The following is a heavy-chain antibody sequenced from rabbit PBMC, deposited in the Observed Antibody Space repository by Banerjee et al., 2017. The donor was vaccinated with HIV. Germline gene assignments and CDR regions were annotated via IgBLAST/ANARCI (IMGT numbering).Heavy chain of an antibody. J-gene: IGHJ6*01. D-gene: IGHD6-1*01. CDR1: GFSFSSSYY. CDR3: ARDHPYAAYGGHGYADL. CDR2: IYAGSSGST. V-gene: IGHV1S40*01. Sequence: QSLEESGGDLVKPGASLTLTCTASGFSFSSSYYMCWVRQAPGKGLEWIACIYAGSSGSTYYASWAKGRFTISKTSSTTVTLQMTSLTAADTATYFCARDHPYAAYGGHGYADLWGQGTLVTVS.